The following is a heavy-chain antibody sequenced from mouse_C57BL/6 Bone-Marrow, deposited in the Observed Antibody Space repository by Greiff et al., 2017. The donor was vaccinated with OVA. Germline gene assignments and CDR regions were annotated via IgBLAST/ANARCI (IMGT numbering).Heavy chain of an antibody. D-gene: IGHD2-1*01. Sequence: DVMLVESGGDLVKPGGSLKLSCAASGFTFSSYGMSWVRQTPDKRLEWVATISSGGSYTYYPDSVKGRFTISRDNAKNTLYLQMSSLKSEDTAMYYCARGGNYGDWYFDVWGTGTTVTVSS. J-gene: IGHJ1*03. CDR2: ISSGGSYT. CDR3: ARGGNYGDWYFDV. V-gene: IGHV5-6*02. CDR1: GFTFSSYG.